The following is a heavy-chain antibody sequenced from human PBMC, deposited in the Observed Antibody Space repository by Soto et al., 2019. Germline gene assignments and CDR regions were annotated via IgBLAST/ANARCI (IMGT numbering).Heavy chain of an antibody. CDR3: ASFSTRVVPAAMGGRPNWFDP. V-gene: IGHV3-7*05. J-gene: IGHJ5*02. CDR1: GFTFSSYW. D-gene: IGHD2-2*01. CDR2: IKQDGSEK. Sequence: GGSLRLSCAASGFTFSSYWMSWVRQAPGKGLEWVANIKQDGSEKYYVDSVKGRFTISRDNAKNSLYLQMNSLRAEDTAVYYCASFSTRVVPAAMGGRPNWFDPWGQGTLVTVSS.